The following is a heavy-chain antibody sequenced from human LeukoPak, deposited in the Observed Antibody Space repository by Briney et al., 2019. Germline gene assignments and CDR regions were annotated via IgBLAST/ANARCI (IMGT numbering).Heavy chain of an antibody. CDR3: AKFGRGYPHEMGGMDV. CDR1: GFTFDDYA. J-gene: IGHJ6*02. V-gene: IGHV3-9*01. CDR2: ISWNSGSI. D-gene: IGHD3-3*01. Sequence: SLRLSCAASGFTFDDYAMHWVRPAPGKGLEWVSGISWNSGSIGYADSVKGRFTISRDNSKNTLYLQMNSLRAEDTAVYYCAKFGRGYPHEMGGMDVWGQGTTVTVSS.